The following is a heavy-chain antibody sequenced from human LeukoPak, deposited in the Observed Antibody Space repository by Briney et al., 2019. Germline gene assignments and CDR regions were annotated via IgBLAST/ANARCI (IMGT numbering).Heavy chain of an antibody. V-gene: IGHV1-18*01. CDR3: ARGPILLWFGELLYHNWFDP. J-gene: IGHJ5*02. Sequence: ASVKVSCKASGYTFTSYGISWVRQAPGQGLEWMGWISAYNGNTNYAQKPQGRVTMTTDTSTSTAYMELRSLRSDDTAVYYCARGPILLWFGELLYHNWFDPWGQGTLVTVSS. D-gene: IGHD3-10*01. CDR1: GYTFTSYG. CDR2: ISAYNGNT.